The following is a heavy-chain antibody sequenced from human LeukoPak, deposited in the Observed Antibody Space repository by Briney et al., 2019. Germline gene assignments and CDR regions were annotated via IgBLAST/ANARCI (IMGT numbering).Heavy chain of an antibody. CDR2: ISWNSGSI. CDR1: GFTFDDYA. CDR3: AKDMGPDSSGYYFLGFDY. V-gene: IGHV3-9*01. D-gene: IGHD3-22*01. J-gene: IGHJ4*02. Sequence: GGSLRLSCAASGFTFDDYAMHWVRQAPGKGLEWVSGISWNSGSIGYADSAKGRFTISRDNAKNSLYLQMNSLRAEDTALYYCAKDMGPDSSGYYFLGFDYWGQGTLVTVSS.